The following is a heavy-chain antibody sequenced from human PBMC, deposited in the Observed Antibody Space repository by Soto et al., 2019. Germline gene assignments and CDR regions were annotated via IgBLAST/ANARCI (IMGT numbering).Heavy chain of an antibody. CDR2: IYYSGST. CDR3: ARGCRSTMFRDDAFDI. CDR1: GGSVSSGSYY. J-gene: IGHJ3*02. V-gene: IGHV4-61*01. Sequence: SETLSLTCTVSGGSVSSGSYYWSWIRQPPGKGLEWTGYIYYSGSTNYNPSLKSRVTISVDTSKNQFSLKLSSVTAAERAVYYCARGCRSTMFRDDAFDIWGQGTMVTVSS. D-gene: IGHD3-10*01.